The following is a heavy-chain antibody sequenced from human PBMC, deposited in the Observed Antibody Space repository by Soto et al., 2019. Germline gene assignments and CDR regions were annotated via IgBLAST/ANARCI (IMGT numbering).Heavy chain of an antibody. J-gene: IGHJ5*02. V-gene: IGHV3-30-3*01. CDR2: ISYDGSNK. CDR3: AREENNWFDP. Sequence: QVQLVESGGGVVQPGRSLRLSCAASGFTFSSYAMHWVRQAPGKGLEWVAVISYDGSNKYYADSVKGRFTISRDNSKNTLYLQMNSLRAEDTAVYYCAREENNWFDPWGRGTLVTVSS. CDR1: GFTFSSYA.